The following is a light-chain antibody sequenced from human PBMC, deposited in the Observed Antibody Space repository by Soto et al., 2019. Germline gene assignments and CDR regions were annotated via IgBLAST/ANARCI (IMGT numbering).Light chain of an antibody. J-gene: IGLJ3*02. V-gene: IGLV7-46*01. CDR1: TGAVTSSHY. Sequence: QAVVTQEPSLTVSPGGTVTLTCGSSTGAVTSSHYPYWFQQKPGQAPKTLIYDTTNRHSWTPARFSGSLLGGKAALTLSGAQPEDEAEYYCLLTYSGARVFGGGTKLTVL. CDR3: LLTYSGARV. CDR2: DTT.